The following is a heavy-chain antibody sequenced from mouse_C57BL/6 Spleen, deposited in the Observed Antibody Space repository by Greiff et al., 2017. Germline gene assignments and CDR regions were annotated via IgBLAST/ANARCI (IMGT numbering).Heavy chain of an antibody. CDR1: GFTFSDAW. CDR2: IRNKANNHAT. D-gene: IGHD2-2*01. CDR3: TSLYGYDGYFDV. V-gene: IGHV6-6*01. Sequence: EVQLVESGGGLVQPGGSMKLSCAASGFTFSDAWMDWVRQSPEKGLEWVAEIRNKANNHATYYAESVKGRFTISRDDSKSSVYLQMNSLRAEDTGIYYCTSLYGYDGYFDVWGTGTTVTVSS. J-gene: IGHJ1*03.